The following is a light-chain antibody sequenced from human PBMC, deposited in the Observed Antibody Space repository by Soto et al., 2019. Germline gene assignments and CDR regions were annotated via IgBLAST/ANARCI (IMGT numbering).Light chain of an antibody. CDR1: QDISDY. Sequence: DIQMTQSPSSLSASVGDRVTITCQASQDISDYLNWYQQKAGEAPKLLIYDASNLETGVPSRFSGSGSGTDVTFTISSLQAEDIATYYCQQHDNLPLTFGGGTKVEIK. V-gene: IGKV1-33*01. J-gene: IGKJ4*01. CDR2: DAS. CDR3: QQHDNLPLT.